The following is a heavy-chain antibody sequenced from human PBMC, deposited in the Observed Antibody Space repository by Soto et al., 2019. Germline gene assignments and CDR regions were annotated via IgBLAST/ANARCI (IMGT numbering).Heavy chain of an antibody. CDR3: AKDSDAGPRYYYYYMDV. CDR1: GFTFDDYA. D-gene: IGHD2-21*02. CDR2: ISWNSGSI. J-gene: IGHJ6*03. Sequence: EVQLVESGGGLVQPGRSLRLSCAASGFTFDDYAMHWARQAPGKGLEWVSGISWNSGSIGYADSVKGRFTISRDNAKNSLYLQMNSLRAEDTALYYCAKDSDAGPRYYYYYMDVWGKGTTVTVSS. V-gene: IGHV3-9*01.